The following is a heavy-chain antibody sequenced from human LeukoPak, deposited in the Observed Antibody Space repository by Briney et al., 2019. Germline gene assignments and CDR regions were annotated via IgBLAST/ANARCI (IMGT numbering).Heavy chain of an antibody. J-gene: IGHJ4*02. D-gene: IGHD5-12*01. CDR3: ARGTKTGNTGYDWNY. CDR1: GASISPYY. V-gene: IGHV4-59*01. CDR2: IHYSGST. Sequence: SETLSLTCSVSGASISPYYWSWMRRPPGRELEWIGYIHYSGSTNYNPSLQSRVTISLDTSTKQFSLNLRSVTAADTGVYYCARGTKTGNTGYDWNYWGQGSLVTVSS.